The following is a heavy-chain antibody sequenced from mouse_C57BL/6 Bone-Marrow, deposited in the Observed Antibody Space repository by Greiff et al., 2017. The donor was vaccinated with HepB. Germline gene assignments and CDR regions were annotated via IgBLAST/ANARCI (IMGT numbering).Heavy chain of an antibody. CDR2: IRSKSNNYAT. J-gene: IGHJ1*03. CDR3: VRGTRYFDV. V-gene: IGHV10-1*01. CDR1: GFSFNTYA. D-gene: IGHD3-3*01. Sequence: EVQLVESGGGLVQPKGSLKLSCAASGFSFNTYAMNWVRQAPGKGLEWVARIRSKSNNYATYYADSVKDRFTISGDDSESMLYLQMNNLKTEDTAMYYCVRGTRYFDVWGTGTTVTVSS.